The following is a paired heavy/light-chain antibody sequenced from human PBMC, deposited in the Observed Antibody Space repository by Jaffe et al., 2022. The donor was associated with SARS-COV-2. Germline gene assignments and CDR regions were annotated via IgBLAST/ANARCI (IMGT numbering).Heavy chain of an antibody. CDR2: INQDGSEK. V-gene: IGHV3-7*03. CDR3: ATYYGLGRHFFY. D-gene: IGHD3-10*01. J-gene: IGHJ4*02. Sequence: EVQLVESGGDLVQPGGSLRLSCAASGFPFSGYFMTWVRQAPGKGLEWVANINQDGSEKNYVDSVKGRFTVSRDNPKNSLYLQINSLRVDDTAVYYCATYYGLGRHFFYWGQGTLVTVSS. CDR1: GFPFSGYF.
Light chain of an antibody. CDR2: GAS. CDR1: QDISIS. J-gene: IGKJ4*01. CDR3: QQYRAYPLT. Sequence: DIQVTQSPSSLSASVGDRVTITCRSSQDISISLAWFQQKAGKAPKTLIYGASTLESGVPSRFSGSGSGTDFTLTISSLQPEDFATYYCQQYRAYPLTFGGGTKVEI. V-gene: IGKV1-16*01.